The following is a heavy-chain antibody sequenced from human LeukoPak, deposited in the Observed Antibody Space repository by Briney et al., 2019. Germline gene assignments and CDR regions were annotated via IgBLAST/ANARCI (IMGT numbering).Heavy chain of an antibody. CDR2: ISSSSSYI. D-gene: IGHD6-19*01. J-gene: IGHJ4*02. Sequence: GGSLRLSCAASGFTFSSNSMNWVRQAPGKGLEWVSSISSSSSYIYYADSVKGRFTISRDNAKNSLYLQMNSLRAEDTAVYYCARVGGYSSGWHEVDYWGQGTLVTVSS. V-gene: IGHV3-21*01. CDR3: ARVGGYSSGWHEVDY. CDR1: GFTFSSNS.